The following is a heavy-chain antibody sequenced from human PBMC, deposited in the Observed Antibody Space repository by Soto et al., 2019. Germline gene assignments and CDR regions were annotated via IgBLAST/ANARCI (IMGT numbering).Heavy chain of an antibody. V-gene: IGHV1-58*02. CDR2: IVVGSGNT. CDR3: AADASAAANFDY. D-gene: IGHD2-2*01. J-gene: IGHJ4*02. CDR1: GFTFTSSA. Sequence: SVKVSCKASGFTFTSSAMQWVRQARGQRLEWIGWIVVGSGNTNYAQKFQERVTITRDMSTSTAYMELSSLRSEDTAVYYCAADASAAANFDYWGQGTLVTVSS.